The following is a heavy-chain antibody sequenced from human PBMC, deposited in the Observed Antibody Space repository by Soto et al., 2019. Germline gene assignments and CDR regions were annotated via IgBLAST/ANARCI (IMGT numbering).Heavy chain of an antibody. CDR1: GYSFTSYW. D-gene: IGHD3-10*01. CDR2: IYPGDSDT. CDR3: ARLGGSGSYYNSPYSYYYGMDV. Sequence: PGESLKISCKGSGYSFTSYWIGWVRQMPGKGLEWMGIIYPGDSDTRYSPSFQGQVTISADKSISTAYLQWSSLKASDTAMYYCARLGGSGSYYNSPYSYYYGMDVWGQGTTVTVSS. J-gene: IGHJ6*02. V-gene: IGHV5-51*01.